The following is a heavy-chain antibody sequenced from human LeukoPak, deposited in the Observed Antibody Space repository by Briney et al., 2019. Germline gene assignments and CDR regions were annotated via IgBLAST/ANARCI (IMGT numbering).Heavy chain of an antibody. CDR2: ISGSGGST. J-gene: IGHJ4*02. Sequence: GVSLRLSCAASGFTFSSYAMSWARQAPGKGLEWVAAISGSGGSTYYADSVKGRFTISRDNSKNTLYLQMNSLRAEDTAVYYCAKDYSPGPAYYFDYWGQGTLVTVSS. V-gene: IGHV3-23*01. D-gene: IGHD1-1*01. CDR1: GFTFSSYA. CDR3: AKDYSPGPAYYFDY.